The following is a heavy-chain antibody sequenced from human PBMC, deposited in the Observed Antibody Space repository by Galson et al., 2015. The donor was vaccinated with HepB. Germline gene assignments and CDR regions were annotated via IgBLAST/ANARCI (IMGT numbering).Heavy chain of an antibody. Sequence: SLRLSCAASGFTFSSYGMHWVRQAPGKGLEWVAVIWYDGSNKYYADSVKGRFTISRDNSKNTLYLQMNSLRAEDTAVYYCARAALTYYDFWSGLGYWGQGTLVTVSS. J-gene: IGHJ4*02. CDR3: ARAALTYYDFWSGLGY. V-gene: IGHV3-33*01. CDR2: IWYDGSNK. CDR1: GFTFSSYG. D-gene: IGHD3-3*01.